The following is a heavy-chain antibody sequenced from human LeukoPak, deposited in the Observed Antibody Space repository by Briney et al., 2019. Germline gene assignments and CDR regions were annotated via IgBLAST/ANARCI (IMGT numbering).Heavy chain of an antibody. J-gene: IGHJ4*02. Sequence: PSETLSLTCTVSGGSISSYYWSWIRQPAGKGLEWIGRIYTSGSTNYNPSLKSRVTISVDTSKNQFSLKLSSVTAADTAVYYCAGDPYYYDSSGYSDYWGQGTLVTVSS. CDR1: GGSISSYY. V-gene: IGHV4-4*07. CDR3: AGDPYYYDSSGYSDY. CDR2: IYTSGST. D-gene: IGHD3-22*01.